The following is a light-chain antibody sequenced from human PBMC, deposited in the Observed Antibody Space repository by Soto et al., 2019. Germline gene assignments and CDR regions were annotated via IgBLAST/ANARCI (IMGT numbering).Light chain of an antibody. V-gene: IGKV3-20*01. Sequence: EIVMTQSPVTLSVSPGERATISCRASQSVSSNLAWYQQKPGQAPSLLIYAASSRATGIPDRFSGSGSGTDFTLTISRLEPEDFAVYYCQQYGNSPQTFGQGTKVDIK. J-gene: IGKJ1*01. CDR2: AAS. CDR3: QQYGNSPQT. CDR1: QSVSSN.